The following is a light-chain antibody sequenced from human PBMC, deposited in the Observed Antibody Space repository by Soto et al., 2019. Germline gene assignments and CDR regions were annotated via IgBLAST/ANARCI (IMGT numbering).Light chain of an antibody. CDR3: QQRSNWPPYT. CDR2: DAS. V-gene: IGKV3-11*01. J-gene: IGKJ2*01. Sequence: EIVLTQSPATLSLSPGERATLSCRASQSVSSYLAWYQQKPGQAPRPLIHDASNRATGIPARFSGSGSGTDLTRIISSLAPEYFAVYYCQQRSNWPPYTFGQGTKLEIK. CDR1: QSVSSY.